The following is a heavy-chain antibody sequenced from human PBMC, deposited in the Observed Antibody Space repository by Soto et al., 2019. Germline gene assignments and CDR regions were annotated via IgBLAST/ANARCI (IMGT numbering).Heavy chain of an antibody. CDR1: GGSISSSSYY. D-gene: IGHD6-13*01. V-gene: IGHV4-39*01. Sequence: SETLSLTCTVSGGSISSSSYYWGWIRQPPGKGLEWIGSIYYSGSTYYNPSLKSRVTISVDTSKNQFSLKLSSVTAADTAVYYRPRPQQLNYSYGMDVWGQGTTVTVSS. CDR2: IYYSGST. CDR3: PRPQQLNYSYGMDV. J-gene: IGHJ6*02.